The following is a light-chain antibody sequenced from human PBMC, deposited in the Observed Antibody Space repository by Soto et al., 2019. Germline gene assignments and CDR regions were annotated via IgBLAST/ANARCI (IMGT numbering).Light chain of an antibody. CDR3: SSYTSSSTRV. Sequence: QSVLTQPASVSGSPGQSITISCTGTSSDVGGYNYVSWYQQHPGKAPKLMIYDVSNRPSGLSNRFSGSKSRNTASLTISGLQADDDAYYYCSSYTSSSTRVFGTGTKLTVL. J-gene: IGLJ1*01. CDR2: DVS. V-gene: IGLV2-14*01. CDR1: SSDVGGYNY.